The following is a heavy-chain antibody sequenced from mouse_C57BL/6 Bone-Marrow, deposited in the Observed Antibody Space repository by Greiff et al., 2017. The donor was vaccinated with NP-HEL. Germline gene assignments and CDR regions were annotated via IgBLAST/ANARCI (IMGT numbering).Heavy chain of an antibody. D-gene: IGHD1-1*01. CDR2: IYPRSGNT. J-gene: IGHJ2*01. CDR3: ARHPYYYGSSYDY. CDR1: GYTFTSYG. V-gene: IGHV1-81*01. Sequence: VKLQESGAELARPGASVKLSCKASGYTFTSYGISWVKQSTGQGLEWIGEIYPRSGNTYYNEKFKGKATLTADKSSSTAYMELRSLTSEDSAVYFCARHPYYYGSSYDYWGQGTTLTVSS.